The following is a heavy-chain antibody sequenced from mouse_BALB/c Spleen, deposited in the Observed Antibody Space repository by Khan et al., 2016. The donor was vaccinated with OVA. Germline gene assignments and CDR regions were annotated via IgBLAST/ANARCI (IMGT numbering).Heavy chain of an antibody. V-gene: IGHV5-6*02. J-gene: IGHJ3*01. CDR3: ARLAYYYDSEGFAY. CDR1: GFTFSTYG. CDR2: VSTGGGYT. Sequence: EVKLVESGGDLVKPGGSLKLSCAASGFTFSTYGMSWVRQTPDKRLEWVATVSTGGGYTYYPDSVKGRFTISRYNAKNTLYLQMSSLKSEDTAMFYCARLAYYYDSEGFAYWGQGTLVTVSA. D-gene: IGHD1-1*01.